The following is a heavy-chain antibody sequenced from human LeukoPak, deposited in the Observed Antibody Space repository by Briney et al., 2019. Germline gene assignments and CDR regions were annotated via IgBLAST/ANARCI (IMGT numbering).Heavy chain of an antibody. CDR1: GFTFGEYV. D-gene: IGHD3-10*01. V-gene: IGHV3-49*04. J-gene: IGHJ4*02. CDR2: IRNKAYGGTT. CDR3: TRVGSGSGSYSFRY. Sequence: GGSLRLSCTASGFTFGEYVMSCVREAPGKGLEWVGFIRNKAYGGTTEYAASVKGRFTISRDDSKDIAYLQMNSLKTEDTAIYYCTRVGSGSGSYSFRYWGQGTLVTVSS.